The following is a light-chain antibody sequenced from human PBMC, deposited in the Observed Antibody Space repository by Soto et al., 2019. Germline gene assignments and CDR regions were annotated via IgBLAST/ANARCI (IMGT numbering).Light chain of an antibody. J-gene: IGKJ5*01. CDR2: DAS. V-gene: IGKV3-11*01. Sequence: TQCPATLSLSPWERATLSCRASQSVSSYLAWYQQKPGQAPRLLIYDASNRATGIPARFSGSGSGTDFTLTISSLEPEDFAVYYCQQRSNWPPITFGQGTRLEIK. CDR3: QQRSNWPPIT. CDR1: QSVSSY.